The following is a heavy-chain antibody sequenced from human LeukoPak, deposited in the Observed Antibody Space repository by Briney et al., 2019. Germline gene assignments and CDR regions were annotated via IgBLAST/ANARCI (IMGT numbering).Heavy chain of an antibody. V-gene: IGHV3-30*18. D-gene: IGHD5-18*01. CDR2: ISYDGSNK. CDR1: GFTFSSYG. Sequence: PGRSLRLSCAASGFTFSSYGMHWVRQAPGKGLEWVAVISYDGSNKYYADSVKGRFTISRDNSKNTLYLQMNSLRAEDTAVYYCAKPVARTSYGYSGTDYWGQGTLVTVSS. CDR3: AKPVARTSYGYSGTDY. J-gene: IGHJ4*02.